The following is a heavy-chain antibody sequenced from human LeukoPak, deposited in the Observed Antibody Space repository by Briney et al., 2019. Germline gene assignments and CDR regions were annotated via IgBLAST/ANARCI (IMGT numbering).Heavy chain of an antibody. D-gene: IGHD6-6*01. V-gene: IGHV3-7*03. J-gene: IGHJ4*02. CDR1: GFDFSYFW. CDR2: IKQDESEK. Sequence: PGGSLRLSCAASGFDFSYFWMSWVRQVPGKGLEWVANIKQDESEKNYLDSVKGRFTISRDNTKNSLYLQMNSLRAEDTAVYYCARGIRQLLIDYWGQGTLVTVSS. CDR3: ARGIRQLLIDY.